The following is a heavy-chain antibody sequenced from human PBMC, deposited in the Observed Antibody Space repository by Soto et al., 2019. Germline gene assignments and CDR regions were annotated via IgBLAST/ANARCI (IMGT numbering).Heavy chain of an antibody. V-gene: IGHV4-34*01. CDR1: GGSFSGYY. J-gene: IGHJ5*02. CDR2: INHSGST. D-gene: IGHD6-13*01. Sequence: TSETLSLTCAVYGGSFSGYYWSWIRQPPGKGLEWIGEINHSGSTNYNPSLKSRVTISVDTSKNQFSLKLSSVTAADTAVYYCASGGFDGAIAAAGTHIWFDPWGQGTLVTVSS. CDR3: ASGGFDGAIAAAGTHIWFDP.